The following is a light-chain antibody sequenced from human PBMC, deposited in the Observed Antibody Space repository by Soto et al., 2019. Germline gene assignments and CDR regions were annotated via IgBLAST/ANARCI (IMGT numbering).Light chain of an antibody. CDR2: LNSDGSH. J-gene: IGLJ2*01. V-gene: IGLV4-69*01. Sequence: QPVLTQSPSASASLGASVKLTCTLSSGHSSYAIAWLQQQPDKGPRYLMKLNSDGSHTKGDGIPDRFSGSSSGAERYLTISSLQSEDEADYYCQTWGASIVLFGGGTQLTVL. CDR3: QTWGASIVL. CDR1: SGHSSYA.